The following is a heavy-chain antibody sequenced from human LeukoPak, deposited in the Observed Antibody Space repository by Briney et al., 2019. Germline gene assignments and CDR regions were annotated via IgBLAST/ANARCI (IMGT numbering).Heavy chain of an antibody. Sequence: GGSLRLSCAASGFTFSSYGMHWVRQAPCKGLEWVAFIRYDGSNKYYADSVKGRFTISRDNSKNTLYLQMNSLRAEDTAVYYCAKGKYSNLDYFDYWGQGTLVTVSS. CDR3: AKGKYSNLDYFDY. J-gene: IGHJ4*02. CDR2: IRYDGSNK. V-gene: IGHV3-30*02. CDR1: GFTFSSYG. D-gene: IGHD4-11*01.